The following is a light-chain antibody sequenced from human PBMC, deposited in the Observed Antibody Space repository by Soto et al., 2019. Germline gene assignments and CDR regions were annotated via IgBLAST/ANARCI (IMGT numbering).Light chain of an antibody. CDR3: QQYGSSPPT. CDR1: RSVTGNY. Sequence: EIVLTQSPGTLSLSPGERATLSCRASRSVTGNYLAWYQQTPGQAPRLLIYGAATRATGIPERFSGSGSGTDFTLTISRLEPEDFAVYYCQQYGSSPPTFGQGTRLEIK. CDR2: GAA. V-gene: IGKV3-20*01. J-gene: IGKJ5*01.